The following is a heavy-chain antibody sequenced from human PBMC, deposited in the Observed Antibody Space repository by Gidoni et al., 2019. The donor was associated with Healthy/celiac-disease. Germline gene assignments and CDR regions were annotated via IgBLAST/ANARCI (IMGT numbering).Heavy chain of an antibody. CDR3: ARHWGGSSWGNWFDP. V-gene: IGHV3-53*01. CDR2: IYSGGST. Sequence: EVQLVESGGGLIQPGGSLRLSCAASGFTASSNYMSWVRQAPGKGLEWVSVIYSGGSTYYADSVNGRFTISRDNSKNTLYLQMNSLRAEDTAFYHCARHWGGSSWGNWFDPWGQGTLVTVSS. D-gene: IGHD6-13*01. J-gene: IGHJ5*02. CDR1: GFTASSNY.